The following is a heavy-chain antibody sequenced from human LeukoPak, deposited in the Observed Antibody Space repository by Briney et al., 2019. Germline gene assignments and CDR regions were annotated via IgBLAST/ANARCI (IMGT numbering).Heavy chain of an antibody. V-gene: IGHV1-18*01. J-gene: IGHJ4*02. Sequence: ASVKVSCKAPGYTFTSYGISWVRQAPGQGLEWMGWISAYNGNTNYAQKLQGRVTMTTDTSTSTAYMELRSLRSDDTAVYYCARVHYDILTGYSYFDYWGQGTLVTVSS. CDR2: ISAYNGNT. CDR1: GYTFTSYG. D-gene: IGHD3-9*01. CDR3: ARVHYDILTGYSYFDY.